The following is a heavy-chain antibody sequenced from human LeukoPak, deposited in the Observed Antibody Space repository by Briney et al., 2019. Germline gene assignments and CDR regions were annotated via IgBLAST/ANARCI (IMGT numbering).Heavy chain of an antibody. V-gene: IGHV3-33*01. D-gene: IGHD4-17*01. Sequence: PGRSLRLSCAASGFTFRTYGMHWVRQAPGKGLEWVAVIWYDGSNKYYADSVKGRFTFSRDNSKNTLYLQMNSLRAEDTALYYCARNDHRDRGYFDYWGQGTLVTVSS. CDR1: GFTFRTYG. CDR2: IWYDGSNK. J-gene: IGHJ4*02. CDR3: ARNDHRDRGYFDY.